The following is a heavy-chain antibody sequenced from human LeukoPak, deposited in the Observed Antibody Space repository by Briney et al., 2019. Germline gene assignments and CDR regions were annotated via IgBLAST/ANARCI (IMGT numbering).Heavy chain of an antibody. Sequence: GGSLRLSCEVSGLXFRNYWMSWVRQAPGRGQEWVANINQDGSEKNYADSVKGRFSISRDNAENSLYLQMNSLRAEDTAVYYCARWGGGFDYWGQGTLVTVSS. V-gene: IGHV3-7*04. D-gene: IGHD3-16*01. CDR1: GLXFRNYW. CDR2: INQDGSEK. CDR3: ARWGGGFDY. J-gene: IGHJ4*02.